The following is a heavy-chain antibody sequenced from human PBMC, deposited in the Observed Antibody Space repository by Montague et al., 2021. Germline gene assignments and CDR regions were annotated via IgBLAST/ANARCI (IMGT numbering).Heavy chain of an antibody. CDR3: ARERDHYYYMDI. Sequence: SETLSLTCTVSRSLINSDYYWGWIRQPPGKGLEWMGSVSLGGRTYYNPSLKSRVTISVDTSNNHFSLKLSSVTAADTAMYYCARERDHYYYMDIWGKGTTITVSS. J-gene: IGHJ6*03. V-gene: IGHV4-38-2*02. CDR2: VSLGGRT. CDR1: RSLINSDYY.